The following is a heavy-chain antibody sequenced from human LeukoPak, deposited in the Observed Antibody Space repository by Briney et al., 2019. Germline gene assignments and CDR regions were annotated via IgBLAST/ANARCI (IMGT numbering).Heavy chain of an antibody. V-gene: IGHV1-69*13. CDR1: GGTFMSSA. CDR3: ARGGGIFGVLTTAHYYGMDV. CDR2: INPIFRTS. D-gene: IGHD3-3*01. J-gene: IGHJ6*02. Sequence: SVKVSCKASGGTFMSSAISWVRQAPGQGLEWMGGINPIFRTSNYAQKFEGKVTITADESTSTAYMELSSLKSEDTAVYYCARGGGIFGVLTTAHYYGMDVWGQGTTVIVAS.